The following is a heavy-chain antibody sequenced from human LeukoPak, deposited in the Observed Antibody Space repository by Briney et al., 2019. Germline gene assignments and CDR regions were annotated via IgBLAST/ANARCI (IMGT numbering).Heavy chain of an antibody. V-gene: IGHV4-59*01. Sequence: SETLSLTCTVSGGCISSYYWSWIRQPPGKGLEWIGYIYYSGSTNYNPSLKSRVTISVDTSKNQFSLKLSSVTAADTAVYYCAGRALVPPREFDYWGQGTLVTVSS. D-gene: IGHD2-8*02. CDR2: IYYSGST. CDR3: AGRALVPPREFDY. CDR1: GGCISSYY. J-gene: IGHJ4*02.